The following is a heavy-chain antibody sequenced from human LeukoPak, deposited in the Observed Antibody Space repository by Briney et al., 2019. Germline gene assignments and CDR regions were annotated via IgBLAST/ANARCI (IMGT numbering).Heavy chain of an antibody. V-gene: IGHV4-34*01. J-gene: IGHJ4*02. CDR3: ARQAHDSSGYMEGIDY. CDR2: IYYSGST. CDR1: GGSFSGYY. Sequence: SETLSLTCAVYGGSFSGYYWSWIRQPPGKGLEWIGSIYYSGSTYYNPSLKSRVTISVDTSKNQFSLKLSSVTAADTAVYYCARQAHDSSGYMEGIDYWGQGTLVTVSS. D-gene: IGHD3-22*01.